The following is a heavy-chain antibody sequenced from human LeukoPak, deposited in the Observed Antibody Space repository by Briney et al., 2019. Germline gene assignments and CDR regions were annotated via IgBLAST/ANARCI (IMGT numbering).Heavy chain of an antibody. CDR2: INTNTGNP. Sequence: ASVKVSCKASGYIFTGYALNWVRQAPGQGLEWMGWINTNTGNPTYAQGATGRFVFSLDTSVRTAYLQISSLETEDTATYYCARNMHYHESSGYYSVNYDGMDVWGQGTTVTVAS. D-gene: IGHD3-22*01. CDR3: ARNMHYHESSGYYSVNYDGMDV. CDR1: GYIFTGYA. V-gene: IGHV7-4-1*02. J-gene: IGHJ6*02.